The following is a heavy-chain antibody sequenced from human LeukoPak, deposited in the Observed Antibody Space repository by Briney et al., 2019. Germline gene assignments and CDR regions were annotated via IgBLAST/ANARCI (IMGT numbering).Heavy chain of an antibody. D-gene: IGHD2-15*01. CDR3: ARGQTHCSGGSCYFDY. Sequence: AGGSLRLSCAASGFTFSSYSMNWVRQAPGKGLEWVSSISSSSSYIYYADSVKGRFTISRDNAKNSLYLQMNSLRAEDTAVYYCARGQTHCSGGSCYFDYWGQGTLVTVSS. V-gene: IGHV3-21*01. CDR2: ISSSSSYI. CDR1: GFTFSSYS. J-gene: IGHJ4*02.